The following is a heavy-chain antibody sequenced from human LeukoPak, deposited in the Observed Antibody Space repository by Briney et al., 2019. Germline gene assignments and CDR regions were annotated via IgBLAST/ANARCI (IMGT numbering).Heavy chain of an antibody. Sequence: ASVKVSCRTSGDTLTTFYIHWVRLAPGQGLEWMGKVIPTGGISTYAQEFQGRVTMTRDTSTSTVYMELSSLRSDDAAVYFCARERGYCSGSACYGSDYWGQGTLVTVSS. CDR2: VIPTGGIS. CDR1: GDTLTTFY. CDR3: ARERGYCSGSACYGSDY. D-gene: IGHD2-2*01. V-gene: IGHV1-46*01. J-gene: IGHJ4*02.